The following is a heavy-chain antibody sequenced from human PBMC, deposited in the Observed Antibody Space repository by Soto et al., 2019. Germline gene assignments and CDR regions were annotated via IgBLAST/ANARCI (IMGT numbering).Heavy chain of an antibody. Sequence: VQLVQSGAEVKKPGASVKVSCKASGYTFTSYGITWVRQAPGQGLEWMGGISAYNGNTNYAQKLQGRVTMTTDTSTSTAYMELRSLRSDDTAVYYCARASSYCGGDCYYYYGMDVWGQGTTVTVSS. J-gene: IGHJ6*02. CDR3: ARASSYCGGDCYYYYGMDV. D-gene: IGHD2-21*02. V-gene: IGHV1-18*01. CDR1: GYTFTSYG. CDR2: ISAYNGNT.